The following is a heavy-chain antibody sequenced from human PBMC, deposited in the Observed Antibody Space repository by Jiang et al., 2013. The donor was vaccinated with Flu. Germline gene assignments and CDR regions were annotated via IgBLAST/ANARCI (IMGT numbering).Heavy chain of an antibody. V-gene: IGHV1-69*01. CDR1: GGTFSSYA. D-gene: IGHD1-7*01. CDR2: IIPIFGTA. Sequence: GAEVKKPGSSVKVSCKASGGTFSSYAISWVRQAPGQGLEWMGGIIPIFGTANYAQKFQGRVTITADESTSTAYMELSSLRSEDTAVYYCAAVSIVENYHRRIDYYYYGMDVWGQGTHGHRLL. CDR3: AAVSIVENYHRRIDYYYYGMDV. J-gene: IGHJ6*02.